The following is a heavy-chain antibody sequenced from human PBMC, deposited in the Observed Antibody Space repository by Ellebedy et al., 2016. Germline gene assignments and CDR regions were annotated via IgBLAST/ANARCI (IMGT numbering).Heavy chain of an antibody. Sequence: ASVKVSCXVSGYTLPELSMHWVRQAPGKGLEWMGGFDPEDGETIYAQKFQGRVTMTEDTSTDTAYMELSSLRSEDTAVYYCATPPLYYDSSGRSIDYWGQGTLVTVSS. CDR2: FDPEDGET. CDR1: GYTLPELS. J-gene: IGHJ4*02. CDR3: ATPPLYYDSSGRSIDY. D-gene: IGHD3-22*01. V-gene: IGHV1-24*01.